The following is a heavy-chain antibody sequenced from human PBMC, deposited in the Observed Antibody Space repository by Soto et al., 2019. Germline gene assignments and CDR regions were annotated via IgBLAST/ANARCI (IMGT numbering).Heavy chain of an antibody. D-gene: IGHD3-3*01. CDR2: ISGSGGST. Sequence: EVQLLESGGGLVQPGGSLRLSCAASGFTFSSYAMSWVRQAPGKGLEWVSAISGSGGSTYYADSVKGRFTISRDNSKNTLYLQMDSLRAEDTAVYYCAKDWVSGFWSARDVWGQGTTVTVSS. CDR3: AKDWVSGFWSARDV. V-gene: IGHV3-23*01. J-gene: IGHJ6*02. CDR1: GFTFSSYA.